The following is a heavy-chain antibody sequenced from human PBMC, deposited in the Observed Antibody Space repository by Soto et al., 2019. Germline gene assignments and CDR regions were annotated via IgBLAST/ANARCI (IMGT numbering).Heavy chain of an antibody. Sequence: QAQLMQSGAEVKKPGASLKVSCKASGYSFGSYNISWVRQAPGQGLEWLGCIRPYNGDTNYAQKVQGRVTVTTDTATNTAYMELRSVRSDDTAIYYCARDGGGIADVWGQGTPVTVS. CDR1: GYSFGSYN. D-gene: IGHD2-21*01. CDR3: ARDGGGIADV. CDR2: IRPYNGDT. V-gene: IGHV1-18*04. J-gene: IGHJ6*02.